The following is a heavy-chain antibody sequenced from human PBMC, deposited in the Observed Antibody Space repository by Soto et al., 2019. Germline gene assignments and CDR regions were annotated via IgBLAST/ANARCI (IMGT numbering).Heavy chain of an antibody. CDR1: GGSFGSYA. D-gene: IGHD2-2*01. CDR2: IIPIFGTA. CDR3: ARYCSSTSCYAAGSDYYYGMDV. J-gene: IGHJ6*02. Sequence: ASVKVSWEASGGSFGSYAISWVRQAPGQGLEWMGGIIPIFGTANYAQKFQGRVKITADESTSTAYMELSSLRSEDTAVYYCARYCSSTSCYAAGSDYYYGMDVWGQGTTVTVSS. V-gene: IGHV1-69*13.